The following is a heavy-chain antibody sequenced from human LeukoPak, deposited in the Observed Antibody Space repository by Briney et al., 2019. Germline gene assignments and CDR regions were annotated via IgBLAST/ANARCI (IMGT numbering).Heavy chain of an antibody. CDR2: IIPIFGTA. J-gene: IGHJ5*02. V-gene: IGHV1-69*05. CDR3: ARDTAAPSVNWFDP. CDR1: GGTLSSYA. D-gene: IGHD6-13*01. Sequence: SVKVSCKASGGTLSSYAISWVRQAPGQGLEWMGGIIPIFGTANYAQKFQGRVTITTDESTSTAYMELSSLGSEDTAVYYCARDTAAPSVNWFDPWGQGTLVTVSS.